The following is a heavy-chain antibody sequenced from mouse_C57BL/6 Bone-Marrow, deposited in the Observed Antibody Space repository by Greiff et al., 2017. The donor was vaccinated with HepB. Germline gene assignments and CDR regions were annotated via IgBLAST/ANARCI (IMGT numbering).Heavy chain of an antibody. CDR3: TLITTVPPWFAY. CDR1: GYTFTDYE. J-gene: IGHJ3*01. V-gene: IGHV1-15*01. D-gene: IGHD1-1*01. CDR2: IDPETGGT. Sequence: QVQLQQSGAELVRPGASVTLSCKASGYTFTDYEMHWVKQTPVHGLEWIGAIDPETGGTAYNQKFKGKAILTADKSSSTAYMELRSLTSEDSAVYYCTLITTVPPWFAYWGQGTLVTVSA.